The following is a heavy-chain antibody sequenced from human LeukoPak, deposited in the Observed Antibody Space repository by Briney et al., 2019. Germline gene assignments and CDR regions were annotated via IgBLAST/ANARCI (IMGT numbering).Heavy chain of an antibody. D-gene: IGHD5-24*01. Sequence: GGSLRLSCAASGLTFDDYGMSWVRPAPGKGLEWVSGINWNGGSTGYADSVKGRFTISRDNAKNSLYLQMNSLRAEDTALYHCGGGGRLLQLKDWGQGTLVTVSS. CDR3: GGGGRLLQLKD. CDR2: INWNGGST. V-gene: IGHV3-20*01. CDR1: GLTFDDYG. J-gene: IGHJ4*02.